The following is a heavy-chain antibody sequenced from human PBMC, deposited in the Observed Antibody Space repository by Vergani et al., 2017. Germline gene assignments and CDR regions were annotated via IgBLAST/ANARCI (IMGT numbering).Heavy chain of an antibody. Sequence: VQLLESGGGLVQPGGSLRLSCAASGFTFKNYAMAWVRQAPGKGLEWVAVISYDGSSKHYADSVKGRFTISRDNSRTRLYLQMNSLRAEDTAVYYGAKAHSSGWYYFDYCCQGTLVTVSS. J-gene: IGHJ4*02. CDR1: GFTFKNYA. CDR2: ISYDGSSK. CDR3: AKAHSSGWYYFDY. V-gene: IGHV3-30*04. D-gene: IGHD6-19*01.